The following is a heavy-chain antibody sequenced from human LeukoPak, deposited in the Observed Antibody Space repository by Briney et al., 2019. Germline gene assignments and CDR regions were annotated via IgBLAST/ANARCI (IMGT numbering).Heavy chain of an antibody. V-gene: IGHV1-2*02. CDR1: RYTFTDYY. D-gene: IGHD3-16*01. CDR3: ARGSYGGLYYYYYYMDV. Sequence: GASVTVSCTASRYTFTDYYMFWVRQAPGQGLEWMGWFNPNSGGTKYAQRFQSRVTMTRDTSISTAYMELSSLSSDDTAVYYCARGSYGGLYYYYYYMDVWGKGTTVTVSS. J-gene: IGHJ6*03. CDR2: FNPNSGGT.